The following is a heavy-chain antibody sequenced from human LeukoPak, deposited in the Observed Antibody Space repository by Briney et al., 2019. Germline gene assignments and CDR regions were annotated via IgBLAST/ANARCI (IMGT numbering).Heavy chain of an antibody. J-gene: IGHJ4*02. D-gene: IGHD3-3*01. CDR2: ISAYNGNT. Sequence: VASVKVSCKASGYTFTSYGISWVRQAPGQGLEWMGWISAYNGNTNYAQKLQGRVTMTTDTSTSTAYMELRSLRSDDTAVYYCARFTFWSGYYPFDYWGQGTLVTASS. CDR3: ARFTFWSGYYPFDY. CDR1: GYTFTSYG. V-gene: IGHV1-18*01.